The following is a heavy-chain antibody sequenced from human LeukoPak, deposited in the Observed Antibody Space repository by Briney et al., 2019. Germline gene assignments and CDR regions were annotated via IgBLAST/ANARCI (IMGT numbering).Heavy chain of an antibody. J-gene: IGHJ4*02. CDR2: ISSSSSTI. CDR1: GFTFSSYS. CDR3: ARDQGSYYHVALLDY. D-gene: IGHD1-26*01. Sequence: QRWGSLRLSCAASGFTFSSYSMNWVRQAPGKGLEWVSYISSSSSTIYYADSVKGRFTISRDNAKNSLYPQMNSLRAEDTAVYYCARDQGSYYHVALLDYWGQGTLVTVSS. V-gene: IGHV3-48*01.